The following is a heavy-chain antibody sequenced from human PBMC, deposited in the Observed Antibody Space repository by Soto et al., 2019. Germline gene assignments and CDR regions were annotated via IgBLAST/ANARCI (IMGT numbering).Heavy chain of an antibody. J-gene: IGHJ4*02. D-gene: IGHD3-9*01. CDR2: IWYDGSNK. CDR1: GFTFSSYG. Sequence: PGGSLRLSCAASGFTFSSYGMHWVRQAPGKGLEWVAVIWYDGSNKYYADSVKGRFTISRDNSKNTLYLQMNSLRAEDTAVYYCASGYDILTAPGHLDYWGQGTLVTVSS. CDR3: ASGYDILTAPGHLDY. V-gene: IGHV3-33*01.